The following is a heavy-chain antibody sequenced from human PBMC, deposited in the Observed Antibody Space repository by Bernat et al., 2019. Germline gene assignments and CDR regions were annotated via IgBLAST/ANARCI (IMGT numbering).Heavy chain of an antibody. J-gene: IGHJ4*02. CDR1: GGSISSSSYY. D-gene: IGHD6-19*01. CDR2: IYYSGST. V-gene: IGHV4-39*01. Sequence: QLQLQESGPGLVKPSETLSLTCTVSGGSISSSSYYWGWIRQPPGKGLEWIGSIYYSGSTYYNPSLKSRVTISVDTSKNQFSLKLSSVTAADTAVYYCANGYPSSGWLFDYWGEGTLVSVSS. CDR3: ANGYPSSGWLFDY.